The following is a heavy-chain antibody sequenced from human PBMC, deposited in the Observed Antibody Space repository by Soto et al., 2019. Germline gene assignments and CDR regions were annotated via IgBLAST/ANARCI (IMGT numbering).Heavy chain of an antibody. CDR2: INPSGGST. D-gene: IGHD4-4*01. CDR3: ARGMTTDLNWFDP. J-gene: IGHJ5*02. V-gene: IGHV1-46*01. CDR1: GYTFTSYY. Sequence: QVQLVQSGAEVKKPGASVKVSCKASGYTFTSYYMHWVRQAPGQGLEWMGIINPSGGSTSYAQKFNGRVNMTRYTTTSTLYMELSSLRSEATAVYYCARGMTTDLNWFDPWGQGTLVTVSS.